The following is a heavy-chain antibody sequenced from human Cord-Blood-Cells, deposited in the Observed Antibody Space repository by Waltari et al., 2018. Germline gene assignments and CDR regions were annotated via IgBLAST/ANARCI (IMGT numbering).Heavy chain of an antibody. J-gene: IGHJ2*01. CDR1: GGSISSSSYY. D-gene: IGHD3-9*01. CDR2: IYYSGST. Sequence: QLQLQESGPGLVKPSETLSLTCTVSGGSISSSSYYWGWIRQPPGKGLEWIGSIYYSGSTYYNPSLRSRGTISVDTAKNQCSLKLSSVAAADTAVYYCARRLRYFDWLSQGWYFDLWGRGTLVTVSS. CDR3: ARRLRYFDWLSQGWYFDL. V-gene: IGHV4-39*01.